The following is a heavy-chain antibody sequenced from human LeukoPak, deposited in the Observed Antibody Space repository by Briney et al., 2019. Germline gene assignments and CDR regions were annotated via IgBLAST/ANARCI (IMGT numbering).Heavy chain of an antibody. V-gene: IGHV1-2*02. CDR2: INPNSGGT. CDR1: GYTFTGYY. Sequence: ASVKVSYKASGYTFTGYYMHWVRQAPGQGLEWMGWINPNSGGTNYAQKFQGRVTMTRDTSISTAYMELSRLRSDDTAVYYCARSRGLTAAAVRAVFDYWGQGTLVTVSS. D-gene: IGHD6-13*01. CDR3: ARSRGLTAAAVRAVFDY. J-gene: IGHJ4*02.